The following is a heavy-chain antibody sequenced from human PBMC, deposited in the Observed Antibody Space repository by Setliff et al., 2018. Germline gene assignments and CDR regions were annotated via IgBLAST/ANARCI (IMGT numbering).Heavy chain of an antibody. CDR2: INVSGGSA. D-gene: IGHD6-19*01. V-gene: IGHV1-46*01. Sequence: ASVKVSCKTSGYSFIRYYMYWVRQAPGQGLEWMGLINVSGGSASYEQKFQGRVTMTRDTSTGTVYMELTSLRSDDTAVYYCARSLPAVAGTPIDYWGQGTLVTVSS. CDR3: ARSLPAVAGTPIDY. CDR1: GYSFIRYY. J-gene: IGHJ4*02.